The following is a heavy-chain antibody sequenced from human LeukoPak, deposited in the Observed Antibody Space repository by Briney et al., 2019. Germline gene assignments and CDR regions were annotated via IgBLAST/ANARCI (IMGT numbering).Heavy chain of an antibody. Sequence: ASVKVSCKASGGTFSSYAISWVRQAPGQGLEWMGWINPNSGGTNYAQRFQGRVTMTRDTSISTAYMELSRLRSDDTAVYYCARSGVGALWWFDPWGQGTLVTVSS. CDR2: INPNSGGT. CDR3: ARSGVGALWWFDP. V-gene: IGHV1-2*02. D-gene: IGHD1-26*01. CDR1: GGTFSSYA. J-gene: IGHJ5*02.